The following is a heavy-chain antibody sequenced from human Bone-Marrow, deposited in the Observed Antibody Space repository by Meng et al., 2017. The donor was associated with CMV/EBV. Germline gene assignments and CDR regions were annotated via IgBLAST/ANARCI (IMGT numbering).Heavy chain of an antibody. D-gene: IGHD6-6*01. CDR2: ISYDGSNK. CDR3: AREGIAARSVPYYYYGMDV. J-gene: IGHJ6*02. CDR1: GFTFSSYP. V-gene: IGHV3-30*14. Sequence: GESLKISCAASGFTFSSYPMHWVRQAPGKGLEWVAIISYDGSNKYYADSVKGRFTISRDNSKNTLYLQMNSLRAEDTAVYYCAREGIAARSVPYYYYGMDVWGQGTTVTVSS.